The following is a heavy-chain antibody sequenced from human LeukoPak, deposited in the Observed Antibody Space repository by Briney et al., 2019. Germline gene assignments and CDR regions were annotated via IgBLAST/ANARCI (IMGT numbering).Heavy chain of an antibody. CDR3: AKGRGSSGYYNFDY. D-gene: IGHD3-22*01. CDR1: GFTFSSFA. J-gene: IGHJ4*02. CDR2: IIGSGSST. Sequence: GGSLRLSCAASGFTFSSFAMTWVRQAPGKGLEWVSAIIGSGSSTYYADSVKGRFTISRDNSKNTLYLQMSSLRAEDTALYYCAKGRGSSGYYNFDYWGQGTLVTASS. V-gene: IGHV3-23*01.